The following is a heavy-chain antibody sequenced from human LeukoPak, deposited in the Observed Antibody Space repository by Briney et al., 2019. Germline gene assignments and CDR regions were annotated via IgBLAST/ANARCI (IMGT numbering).Heavy chain of an antibody. J-gene: IGHJ4*02. Sequence: SVKVSCKASGGTFSSYAFSWVRQAPGQGLEWMGGITPILGTSNYAQKFQGRVTITTDESTSAAYMELSSLRSEDTAVYYCARNIRIARGGSYLYFLYYFDYWGQGTLVTVSS. V-gene: IGHV1-69*05. CDR3: ARNIRIARGGSYLYFLYYFDY. D-gene: IGHD1-26*01. CDR2: ITPILGTS. CDR1: GGTFSSYA.